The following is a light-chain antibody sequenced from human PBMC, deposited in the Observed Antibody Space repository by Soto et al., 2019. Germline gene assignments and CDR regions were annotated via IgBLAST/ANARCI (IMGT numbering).Light chain of an antibody. CDR2: GAS. CDR1: QRVSSSH. Sequence: IVMTLSPASMSDSPRERATLSCRSSQRVSSSHLAWYQQKPGQAPRLPIYGASSRATGIPDRFSGSGSGKDFTLTISRLEPEDFAGYYCQQYGSSPRTFGQGNKVDIK. J-gene: IGKJ1*01. CDR3: QQYGSSPRT. V-gene: IGKV3-20*01.